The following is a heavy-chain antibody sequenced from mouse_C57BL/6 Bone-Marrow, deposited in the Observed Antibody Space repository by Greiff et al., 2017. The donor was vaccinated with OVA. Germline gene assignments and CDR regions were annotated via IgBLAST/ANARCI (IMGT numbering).Heavy chain of an antibody. CDR1: GYTFTSYT. V-gene: IGHV1-4*01. Sequence: QVQLQQSGAELARPGASVKMSCKASGYTFTSYTMHWVKQRPGQGLEWIGYINPSSGYTKYNQKFKDKATLTADKSSSTAYMQLSSLTSEDSAVYYCARPQRGAWFAYWGQGTLVTVSA. J-gene: IGHJ3*01. CDR3: ARPQRGAWFAY. CDR2: INPSSGYT.